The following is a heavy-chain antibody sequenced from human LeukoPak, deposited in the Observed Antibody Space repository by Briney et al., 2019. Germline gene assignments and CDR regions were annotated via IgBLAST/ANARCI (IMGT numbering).Heavy chain of an antibody. J-gene: IGHJ5*02. CDR3: ASSVVVPAATFRPYWFDP. V-gene: IGHV1-69*02. D-gene: IGHD2-2*01. CDR2: IIPILGIA. CDR1: GGTFSSYT. Sequence: GASVKVSCKASGGTFSSYTISWVRQAPGQGLEWMGRIIPILGIANYAQKFQGRVTITADKSTSTAYMELSSLRSEDTAVYYCASSVVVPAATFRPYWFDPWGQGTLVTVSS.